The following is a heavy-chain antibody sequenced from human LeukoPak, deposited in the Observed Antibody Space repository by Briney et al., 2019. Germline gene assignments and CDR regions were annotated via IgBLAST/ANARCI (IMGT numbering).Heavy chain of an antibody. J-gene: IGHJ5*02. CDR1: GGSISSYY. Sequence: SETLSLTCTVSGGSISSYYWSWIRQPPGKGLEWIGYIYYSGSTNYNPSLKSRVAVSVDTSKNRFSLKLSSVTAADTAVYYCARGGSTSYREFLYNWFDPWGQGTLVTVSS. D-gene: IGHD3-10*01. CDR2: IYYSGST. CDR3: ARGGSTSYREFLYNWFDP. V-gene: IGHV4-59*01.